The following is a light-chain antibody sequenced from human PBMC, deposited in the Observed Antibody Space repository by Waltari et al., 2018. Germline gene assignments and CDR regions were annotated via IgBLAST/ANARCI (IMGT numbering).Light chain of an antibody. Sequence: DTRLTQSPSFLSASVGDKVTTTCRASQGIGSHLSWYQQDPGKAPKLLIYAASTLQGGVPSRFSGSGSGTEFALTISGLQPEDFATYFCLHLNSYPYTFGGGTKVDIK. J-gene: IGKJ4*01. CDR1: QGIGSH. CDR2: AAS. CDR3: LHLNSYPYT. V-gene: IGKV1-9*01.